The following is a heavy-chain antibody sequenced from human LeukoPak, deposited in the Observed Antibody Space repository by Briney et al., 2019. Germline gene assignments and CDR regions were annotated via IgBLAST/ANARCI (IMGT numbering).Heavy chain of an antibody. J-gene: IGHJ5*01. CDR2: ISAYNGNT. CDR3: ARGAVAGTNWFDP. V-gene: IGHV1-18*01. Sequence: ASVKVSCKASGYTFTSYGISWVRQAPGQGLEWMGWISAYNGNTNYAQKLQGRVTMITDTSTSTAYIELRSLRSDHTAVYYCARGAVAGTNWFDPWGQGTLVTVSS. D-gene: IGHD6-19*01. CDR1: GYTFTSYG.